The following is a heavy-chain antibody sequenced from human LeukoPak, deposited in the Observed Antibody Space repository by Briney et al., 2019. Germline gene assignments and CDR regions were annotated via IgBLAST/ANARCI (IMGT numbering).Heavy chain of an antibody. D-gene: IGHD5-18*01. V-gene: IGHV3-48*02. CDR1: GFTFSSYT. Sequence: PGGSLRLSCAASGFTFSSYTMNWVRQAPGKGLQWVSTVSASSNIHYSESAKGRFTISRDNARNSLYLQMNSLRDEDTAVYYCVRDALHTAHFDYWGQGTLVTVSS. CDR3: VRDALHTAHFDY. CDR2: VSASSNI. J-gene: IGHJ4*02.